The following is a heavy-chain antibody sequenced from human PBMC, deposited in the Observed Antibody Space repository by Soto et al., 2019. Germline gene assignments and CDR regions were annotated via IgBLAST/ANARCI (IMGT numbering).Heavy chain of an antibody. CDR3: ARGGTTVVTSL. CDR2: INAGNGNT. CDR1: GYTFTSYA. J-gene: IGHJ3*01. D-gene: IGHD4-17*01. Sequence: GASVKVSCKASGYTFTSYAMHWVRQAPGQRLEWMGWINAGNGNTKYSQKFQGRVTITADKSTSTAYMELSSLRSEDTAVYYCARGGTTVVTSLWGQGTMVTVSS. V-gene: IGHV1-3*01.